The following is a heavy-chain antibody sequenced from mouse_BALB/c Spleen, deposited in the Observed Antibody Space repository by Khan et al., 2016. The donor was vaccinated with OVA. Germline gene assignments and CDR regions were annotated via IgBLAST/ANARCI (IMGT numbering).Heavy chain of an antibody. D-gene: IGHD2-2*01. CDR1: GYTFTSYY. CDR2: INPSNGGT. Sequence: QVQLQQSGAELVKPGASVRLSCKASGYTFTSYYLYWVKQRPGQGLEWIGDINPSNGGTNFNEKFKSKATLTVDKSSSTAYIQLNSLTSEDSAVYYGTRSGYGSFAYWGQGTLVTVSA. J-gene: IGHJ3*01. CDR3: TRSGYGSFAY. V-gene: IGHV1S81*02.